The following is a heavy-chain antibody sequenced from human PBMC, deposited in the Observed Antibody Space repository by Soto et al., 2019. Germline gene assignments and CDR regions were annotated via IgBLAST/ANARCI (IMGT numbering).Heavy chain of an antibody. V-gene: IGHV1-8*01. D-gene: IGHD5-12*01. CDR1: GYTFTSYD. CDR3: GRWLSIVAQYYYCYYGMDV. CDR2: MNPNSGNT. Sequence: ASVKVSCKASGYTFTSYDINWVRQATGQGLEWMGWMNPNSGNTGYAQKFQGRVTMTRNTSISTAYMELSSLRSEDTAVYYCGRWLSIVAQYYYCYYGMDVWGQGTTVTVSS. J-gene: IGHJ6*02.